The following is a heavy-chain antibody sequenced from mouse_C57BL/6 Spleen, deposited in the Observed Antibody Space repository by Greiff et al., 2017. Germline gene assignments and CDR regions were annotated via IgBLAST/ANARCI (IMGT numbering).Heavy chain of an antibody. CDR2: IHPNSGST. CDR3: ARRGGYGYDAMDY. J-gene: IGHJ4*01. V-gene: IGHV1-64*01. Sequence: QVQLKQPGAELVKPGASVKLSCKASGYTFTSYWMHWVKQRPGQGLEWIGMIHPNSGSTNYNEKFKSKATLTVDKSSSTAYMQLSSLTSEDSAVYYCARRGGYGYDAMDYWGQGTSVTVSS. D-gene: IGHD2-10*02. CDR1: GYTFTSYW.